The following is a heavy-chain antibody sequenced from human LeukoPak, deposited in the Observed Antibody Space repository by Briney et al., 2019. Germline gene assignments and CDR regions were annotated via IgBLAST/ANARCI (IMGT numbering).Heavy chain of an antibody. CDR3: ASNIRANYDFWSGYYPFDY. Sequence: SETLSLTCAVYGGSFSGYYWSWIRQHPEKGLEWIGYIYYSGSTYYNPSLKSRVTISVDTSKNQFSLKLSSVTAADTAVYYCASNIRANYDFWSGYYPFDYWGQGTLVTVSS. V-gene: IGHV4-31*11. D-gene: IGHD3-3*01. CDR2: IYYSGST. CDR1: GGSFSGYY. J-gene: IGHJ4*02.